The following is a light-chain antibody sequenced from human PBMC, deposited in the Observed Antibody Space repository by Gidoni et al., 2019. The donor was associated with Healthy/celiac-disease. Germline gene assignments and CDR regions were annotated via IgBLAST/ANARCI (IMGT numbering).Light chain of an antibody. Sequence: DIQMTQSPSSLSASVGDRVTITCRASQSISSYLNWYQQKPGKAPKLLIYAASSLQSGVPSRFSGSGSGTDFTLTISSPRPEDFATYYCQQSYSTLYSFGQGTKLEIK. V-gene: IGKV1-39*01. CDR1: QSISSY. CDR2: AAS. J-gene: IGKJ2*03. CDR3: QQSYSTLYS.